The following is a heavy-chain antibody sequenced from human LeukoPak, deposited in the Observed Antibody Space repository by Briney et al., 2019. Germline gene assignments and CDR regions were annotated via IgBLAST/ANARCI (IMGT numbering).Heavy chain of an antibody. J-gene: IGHJ4*02. V-gene: IGHV1-18*01. D-gene: IGHD4-11*01. CDR3: ARDDNYGIFVNVDY. CDR1: GYSFILYG. Sequence: ASVKVSCKTSGYSFILYGISWVRQAPGQGPEWMGWISTSTGDTKYTQKFQGRVTLTTDTSTSTAYMELSSLRSDDTAVYYCARDDNYGIFVNVDYWGQGTLVTVSS. CDR2: ISTSTGDT.